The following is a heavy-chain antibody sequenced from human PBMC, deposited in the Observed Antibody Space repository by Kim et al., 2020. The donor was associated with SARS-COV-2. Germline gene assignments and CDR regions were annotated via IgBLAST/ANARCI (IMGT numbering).Heavy chain of an antibody. Sequence: SLKSRVTMSVDTSKNHFSLKLSSVTAADTAVYYCAREEAVSGYYYYGMDVWGQGTTVTVSS. CDR3: AREEAVSGYYYYGMDV. V-gene: IGHV4-31*02. D-gene: IGHD3-10*01. J-gene: IGHJ6*02.